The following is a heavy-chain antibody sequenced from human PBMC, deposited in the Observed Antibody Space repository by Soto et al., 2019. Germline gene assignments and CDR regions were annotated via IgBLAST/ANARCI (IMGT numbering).Heavy chain of an antibody. CDR1: GGSISSYY. V-gene: IGHV4-4*07. Sequence: QVQLQESGPGLVKPSETLSLTCTVSGGSISSYYWNWIRQPAGKGLEWIGPIYASGTTNYNPSLKSRVTMSVDTSKNQFSLNVSSVTAADTAVYYCARGPPIDSSAWYVNYWGQGTLVTVSS. J-gene: IGHJ4*02. CDR3: ARGPPIDSSAWYVNY. CDR2: IYASGTT. D-gene: IGHD6-19*01.